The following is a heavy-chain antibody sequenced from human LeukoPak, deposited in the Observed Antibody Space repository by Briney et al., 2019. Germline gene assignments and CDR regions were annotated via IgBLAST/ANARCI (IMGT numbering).Heavy chain of an antibody. CDR2: IYTSGST. J-gene: IGHJ6*03. CDR3: ARDGVVVPAAIRYYYYYMDV. CDR1: GGSINSYY. V-gene: IGHV4-4*07. Sequence: PSETLSLTCTVSGGSINSYYWSWIRQPAGKGLEWIGRIYTSGSTNYNPSLKSRVTISVDTSKNQFSLKLSSVTAADTAVYYCARDGVVVPAAIRYYYYYMDVWGKGTTVTVSS. D-gene: IGHD2-2*01.